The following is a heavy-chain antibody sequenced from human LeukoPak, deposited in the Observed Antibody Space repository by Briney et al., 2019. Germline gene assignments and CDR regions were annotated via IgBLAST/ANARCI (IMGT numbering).Heavy chain of an antibody. CDR1: GGSIMTTNW. Sequence: SETLSLTCDVSGGSIMTTNWWSWVRQPPNKGLEWIGEVHLNGATNYNPSLESRVTMSIDTSKNHLSLELTSVTAADTAMYYCTRESGAFSPFGFWGQGTLVTVPS. V-gene: IGHV4-4*02. CDR3: TRESGAFSPFGF. CDR2: VHLNGAT. D-gene: IGHD1-26*01. J-gene: IGHJ4*02.